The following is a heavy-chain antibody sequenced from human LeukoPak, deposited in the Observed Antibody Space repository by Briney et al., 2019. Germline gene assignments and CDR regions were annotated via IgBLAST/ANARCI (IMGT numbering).Heavy chain of an antibody. CDR2: INWNGDDT. D-gene: IGHD3-16*01. CDR3: VRGGELVGSYFDS. J-gene: IGHJ4*02. Sequence: GGSLRLSCAASGFTFDSYGMSWVRQAPGKGLEWVSGINWNGDDTTYADSVKGRFTISRDNAKNSLYLQINSLRAEDTALYYCVRGGELVGSYFDSWGPGTLVTVSS. V-gene: IGHV3-20*04. CDR1: GFTFDSYG.